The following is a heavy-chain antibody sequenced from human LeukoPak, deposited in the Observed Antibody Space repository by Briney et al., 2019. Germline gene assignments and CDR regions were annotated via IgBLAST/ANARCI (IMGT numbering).Heavy chain of an antibody. Sequence: ASVKVSCEAFTYTFTNYGISWVRQAPGQGLEWMGWISAYNGNTNYQQKFQGRVTMTTDTSTSTAYMELRSLRSDDTAVYYCAGGYYGSGSYRVEAFDIWGQGTMVTVSS. CDR2: ISAYNGNT. D-gene: IGHD3-10*01. CDR3: AGGYYGSGSYRVEAFDI. CDR1: TYTFTNYG. V-gene: IGHV1-18*01. J-gene: IGHJ3*02.